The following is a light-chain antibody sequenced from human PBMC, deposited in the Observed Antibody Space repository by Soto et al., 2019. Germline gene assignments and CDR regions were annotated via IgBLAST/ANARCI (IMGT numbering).Light chain of an antibody. V-gene: IGKV3-11*01. Sequence: EIVLTQSPATLSLSPGERATLSCRASQSVNNYLAWYQQKLGQAPRLLIYDASKRANGIPARFSGSGSGTDFTLTISSLEPEDFAVYYCQQRSNWPLTFGGGTKVEIK. CDR1: QSVNNY. CDR3: QQRSNWPLT. J-gene: IGKJ4*01. CDR2: DAS.